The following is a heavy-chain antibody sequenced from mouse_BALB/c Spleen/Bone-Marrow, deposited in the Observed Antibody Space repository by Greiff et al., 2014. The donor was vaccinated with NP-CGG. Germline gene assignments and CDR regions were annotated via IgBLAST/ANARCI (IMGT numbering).Heavy chain of an antibody. J-gene: IGHJ2*01. CDR3: ARSVVATRYFDY. CDR1: GYSITSDYA. V-gene: IGHV3-2*02. D-gene: IGHD1-1*01. Sequence: EVQRVESGPGLVKPSQSLSLTCTVTGYSITSDYAWNWIRQFPGNKLEWMGYITYSVSTSYNPSLKSRISITRDTSKNQFFLQLNSVTTEDTATYYCARSVVATRYFDYWGQGTTLTVSS. CDR2: ITYSVST.